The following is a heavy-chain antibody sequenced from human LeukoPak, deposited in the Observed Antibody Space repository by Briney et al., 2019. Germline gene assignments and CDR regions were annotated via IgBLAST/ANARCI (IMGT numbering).Heavy chain of an antibody. J-gene: IGHJ4*02. Sequence: PGGSLRLSCAASGFTFSSYAMHWVRQAPGKGLEWVAVISYDGSNKYYADSVKGRFTISRDNSKNTLYLQMNSLRAEDTAVYYCAKDHLSRLQRGNGGYYFDYWGQGTLVTVSS. V-gene: IGHV3-30*04. CDR2: ISYDGSNK. CDR1: GFTFSSYA. D-gene: IGHD5-24*01. CDR3: AKDHLSRLQRGNGGYYFDY.